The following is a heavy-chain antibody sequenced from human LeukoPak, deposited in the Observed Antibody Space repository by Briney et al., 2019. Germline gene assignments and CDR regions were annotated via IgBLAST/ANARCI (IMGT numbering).Heavy chain of an antibody. CDR3: ARDGTTYCSGGSCYYDY. CDR1: GYTFTSYG. D-gene: IGHD2-15*01. V-gene: IGHV1-18*01. J-gene: IGHJ4*02. CDR2: ISAYNGNT. Sequence: ASVKVSCKASGYTFTSYGISWVRQAPGQGLEWMGWISAYNGNTNYAQKLQGRVTMTTDTSTSTAYMELRSLRSDDTAVYYCARDGTTYCSGGSCYYDYWGQGTLVTVSS.